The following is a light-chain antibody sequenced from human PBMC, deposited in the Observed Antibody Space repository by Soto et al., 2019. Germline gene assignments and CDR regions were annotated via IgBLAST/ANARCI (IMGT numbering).Light chain of an antibody. V-gene: IGLV2-8*01. CDR1: SSDVGGYNY. Sequence: QSVLTQPPSASGSPGQSVTISCTGTSSDVGGYNYVSWYQQHPGKAPKLMIYEVSKRPSGVPDRFSGSKSGNTASLTVSGLQVEDEADYYCRSYAGSTLYVFGTGTKVTVL. CDR3: RSYAGSTLYV. J-gene: IGLJ1*01. CDR2: EVS.